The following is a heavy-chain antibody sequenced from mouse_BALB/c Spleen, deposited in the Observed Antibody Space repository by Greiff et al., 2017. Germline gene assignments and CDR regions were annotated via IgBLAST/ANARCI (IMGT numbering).Heavy chain of an antibody. D-gene: IGHD1-1*01. CDR3: ARDPHYYGSSYGYFDV. CDR1: GFSLTGYG. Sequence: VQLQQSGPGLVAPSQSLSITCTVSGFSLTGYGVNWVRQPPGKGLEWLGMIWGDGSTDYNSALKSRLSISKDNSKSQVFLKMNSLQTDDTARYYCARDPHYYGSSYGYFDVWGAGTTVTVSS. V-gene: IGHV2-6-7*01. CDR2: IWGDGST. J-gene: IGHJ1*01.